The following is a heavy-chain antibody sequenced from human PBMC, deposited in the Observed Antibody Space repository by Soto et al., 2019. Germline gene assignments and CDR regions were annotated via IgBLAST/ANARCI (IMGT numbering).Heavy chain of an antibody. CDR3: ARDRGYSGYDSPRFYSGMDV. J-gene: IGHJ6*02. CDR1: GFTFSSYG. D-gene: IGHD5-12*01. Sequence: QVQLVESGGGVVQPGRSLRLSCAASGFTFSSYGMHWVRQAPGKGLEWVAVIWYDGSNKWYADSVKGRFTISRDNSKKTLYLQMNSLRAEDTAVYSCARDRGYSGYDSPRFYSGMDVWGQGTTVTVSS. CDR2: IWYDGSNK. V-gene: IGHV3-33*01.